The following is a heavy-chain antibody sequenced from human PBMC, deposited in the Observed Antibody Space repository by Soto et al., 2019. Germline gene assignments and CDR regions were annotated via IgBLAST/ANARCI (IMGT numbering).Heavy chain of an antibody. Sequence: QVQLVQSGAEVKKPGSSVKVSCKASGGTFSSYAISWVRQAPGQGLEWMGGIIPIFGTANYAQKFQGRVTITAEESTSTADMELSSLRSEDTAVYYCAREGGSGSYRGYYFDYWGQGTLVTVSS. CDR2: IIPIFGTA. V-gene: IGHV1-69*01. D-gene: IGHD3-10*01. CDR1: GGTFSSYA. CDR3: AREGGSGSYRGYYFDY. J-gene: IGHJ4*02.